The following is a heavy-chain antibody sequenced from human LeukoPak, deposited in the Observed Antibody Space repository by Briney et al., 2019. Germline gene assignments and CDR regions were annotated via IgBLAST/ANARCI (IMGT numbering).Heavy chain of an antibody. D-gene: IGHD4/OR15-4a*01. CDR3: ARVRGAGDYYYYMDV. CDR2: IYTSGST. J-gene: IGHJ6*03. Sequence: SETLSLTCTVSGGSISSYYWSWIRQPAGKGLEWIGRIYTSGSTNYNPSLKSRVTMSVDTSKNQFSLKLSSVTAADTAVYYCARVRGAGDYYYYMDVWGKGTTVTVSS. V-gene: IGHV4-4*07. CDR1: GGSISSYY.